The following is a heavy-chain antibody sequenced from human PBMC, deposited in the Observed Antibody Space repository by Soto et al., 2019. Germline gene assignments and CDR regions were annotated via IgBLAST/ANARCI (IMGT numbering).Heavy chain of an antibody. J-gene: IGHJ4*02. Sequence: SLQVSCTSSGGTFSSYAISWVRQAPGQGLEWMGGIIPIFGTANYAQKFQGRVTITADESTSTAYMELSSLRSEDTAVYYCARGRPGDNYYDSSCTFDEWGKGNLVRVYS. D-gene: IGHD3-22*01. CDR2: IIPIFGTA. V-gene: IGHV1-69*01. CDR3: ARGRPGDNYYDSSCTFDE. CDR1: GGTFSSYA.